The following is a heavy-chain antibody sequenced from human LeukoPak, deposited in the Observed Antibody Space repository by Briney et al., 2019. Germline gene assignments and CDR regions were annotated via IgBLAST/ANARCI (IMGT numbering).Heavy chain of an antibody. CDR1: GSTFGNYY. CDR2: IWYDGSNE. J-gene: IGHJ6*02. D-gene: IGHD3-10*01. V-gene: IGHV3-33*08. CDR3: ARDGQNGSPYATDV. Sequence: GGSLRLSCAASGSTFGNYYMSWVRQAPGKGLEWVAGIWYDGSNEDYADSVKGRFTISRDNSKNTLYLQMNSLRVEDTAVYYCARDGQNGSPYATDVWGQGTTVTVSS.